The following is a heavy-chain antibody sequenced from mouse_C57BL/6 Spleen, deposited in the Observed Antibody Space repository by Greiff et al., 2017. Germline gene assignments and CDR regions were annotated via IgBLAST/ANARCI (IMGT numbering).Heavy chain of an antibody. J-gene: IGHJ2*01. CDR2: IDPSDSYT. Sequence: VQLQQPGAELVRPGTSVKLSCKASGYTFTSYWMHWVKQRPGQGLEWIGVIDPSDSYTNYNQKFKGKATLTVDTSSSTAYMQLSSLTSEDSAVYYCSSYDGYYRGVFDYWGQGTTLTVSS. CDR3: SSYDGYYRGVFDY. CDR1: GYTFTSYW. V-gene: IGHV1-59*01. D-gene: IGHD2-3*01.